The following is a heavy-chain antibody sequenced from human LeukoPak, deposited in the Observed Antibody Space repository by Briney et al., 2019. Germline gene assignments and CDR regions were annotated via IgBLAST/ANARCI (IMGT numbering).Heavy chain of an antibody. D-gene: IGHD6-19*01. CDR3: ARRDIGSGWSFDY. CDR2: IHTSGST. CDR1: GGSISNYH. Sequence: SETLSLTCTVSGGSISNYHWSWIRQPAGKGLEWIGQIHTSGSTNYNPPLKSRVTMSIDTPENQLSLTIRSVTAADTAVYYCARRDIGSGWSFDYWGQGTLVTVSS. V-gene: IGHV4-4*07. J-gene: IGHJ4*02.